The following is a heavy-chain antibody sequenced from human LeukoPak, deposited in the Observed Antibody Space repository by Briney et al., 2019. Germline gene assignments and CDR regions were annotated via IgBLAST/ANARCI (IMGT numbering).Heavy chain of an antibody. CDR2: ISGSGDST. V-gene: IGHV3-23*01. Sequence: PGGSLRLSCAASGFTFSSYSMNWVRQAPGKGLEWVSAISGSGDSTHHADSVKGRFTISRDNSKNTLYLQMKSLRAEDTALYYCARSATLGPTAADHGYWGQGTLVTVSS. CDR3: ARSATLGPTAADHGY. CDR1: GFTFSSYS. D-gene: IGHD1-1*01. J-gene: IGHJ4*02.